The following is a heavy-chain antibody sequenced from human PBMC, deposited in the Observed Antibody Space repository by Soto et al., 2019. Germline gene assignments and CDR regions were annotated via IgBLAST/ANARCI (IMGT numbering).Heavy chain of an antibody. CDR1: GGSISRYY. V-gene: IGHV4-59*01. D-gene: IGHD2-21*02. Sequence: SETLSLTCTVSGGSISRYYWSWIRQPPGKGLEWIGYMYNTGSTVYNPSFKSRVTISVDTSKNQFSLKMNSVTAADTAVYYCARDLWGYCGTDCYPLDVWGQGTTVTVSS. CDR3: ARDLWGYCGTDCYPLDV. J-gene: IGHJ6*02. CDR2: MYNTGST.